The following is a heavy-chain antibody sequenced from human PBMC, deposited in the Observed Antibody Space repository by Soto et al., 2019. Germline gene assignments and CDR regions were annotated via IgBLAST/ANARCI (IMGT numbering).Heavy chain of an antibody. CDR1: GFTFSSYA. J-gene: IGHJ3*02. D-gene: IGHD2-2*01. Sequence: QVQLVESGGGVVQPGRSLRLSCAASGFTFSSYAMHWVRQAPGKGLEWVAVISYDGSNKYYADSVKGRFTISRDNSKNSLTLQMNGVRAEDTVVFYCARDRGGYSSTRQLGGGYAFDIWGKGTMVTVSS. CDR2: ISYDGSNK. CDR3: ARDRGGYSSTRQLGGGYAFDI. V-gene: IGHV3-30-3*01.